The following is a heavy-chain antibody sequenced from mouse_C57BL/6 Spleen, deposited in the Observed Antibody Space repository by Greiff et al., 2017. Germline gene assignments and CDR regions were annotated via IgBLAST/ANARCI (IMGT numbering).Heavy chain of an antibody. CDR3: ARASLLRRFPYYFDY. D-gene: IGHD1-1*01. CDR2: ISDGGSYT. CDR1: GFTFSSYA. V-gene: IGHV5-4*01. J-gene: IGHJ2*01. Sequence: EVLLVESGGGLVKPGGSLKLSCAASGFTFSSYAMSWVRQTPEKRLEWVATISDGGSYTYYPDNVKGRFTISRDNAKNNLYLQMSHLKSEDPAMYYGARASLLRRFPYYFDYWGQGTTLTVSS.